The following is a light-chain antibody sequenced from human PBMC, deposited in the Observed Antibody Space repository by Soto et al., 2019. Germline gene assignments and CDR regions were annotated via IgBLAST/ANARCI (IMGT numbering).Light chain of an antibody. CDR1: NIGGKS. CDR3: QVWDRSSDVV. J-gene: IGLJ2*01. V-gene: IGLV3-21*02. Sequence: SYELTQPPAVSVAPGQTATIPCGGSNIGGKSVHWYRQRPDQAPVLVLYDDMDRPSGIPERLSGSNSGDTATLTISRVEAGDEADYYCQVWDRSSDVVFGGGTKVTVL. CDR2: DDM.